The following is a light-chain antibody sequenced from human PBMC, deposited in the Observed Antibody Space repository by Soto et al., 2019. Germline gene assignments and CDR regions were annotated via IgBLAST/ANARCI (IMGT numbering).Light chain of an antibody. CDR1: QSVSSY. CDR2: DAS. Sequence: EIVLTQSPATLSLSPGERATLSCSASQSVSSYLAWYQQKPGQAPRLLIYDASNKTTGIPARSSGSASGTALTHTISRVEPEDFASYCCQPRSKLYTFGQGTKLEIK. CDR3: QPRSKLYT. V-gene: IGKV3-11*01. J-gene: IGKJ2*01.